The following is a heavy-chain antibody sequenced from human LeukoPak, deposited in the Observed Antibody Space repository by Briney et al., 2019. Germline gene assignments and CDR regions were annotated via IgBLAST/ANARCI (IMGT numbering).Heavy chain of an antibody. D-gene: IGHD6-6*01. V-gene: IGHV3-23*01. Sequence: GWSLRLSCAASGFTFRTYAMNWVRPAPGKGLDWVSTISYDHGTAYYTGSAKGRFTISRDNFKNILYLQMSSLRAEDTAVYYCAKYRSSASRDFDYWGQGTLVTVSS. CDR1: GFTFRTYA. CDR3: AKYRSSASRDFDY. CDR2: ISYDHGTA. J-gene: IGHJ4*02.